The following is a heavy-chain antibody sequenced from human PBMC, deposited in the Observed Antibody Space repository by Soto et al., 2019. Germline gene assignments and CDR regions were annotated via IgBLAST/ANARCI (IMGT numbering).Heavy chain of an antibody. CDR2: INAGNGNT. V-gene: IGHV1-3*01. J-gene: IGHJ4*02. D-gene: IGHD6-19*01. CDR3: ARVRYSSGWLDFDY. Sequence: VKVCCKASGYTFTSYAMHWVRQAPGQRLEWMGWINAGNGNTKYSQKFQGRVTITRDTSASTAYMELSSLRSEDTAVYYCARVRYSSGWLDFDYWGQGTLVTVSS. CDR1: GYTFTSYA.